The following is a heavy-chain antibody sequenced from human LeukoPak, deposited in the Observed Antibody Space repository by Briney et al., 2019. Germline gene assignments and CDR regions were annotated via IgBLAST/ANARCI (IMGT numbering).Heavy chain of an antibody. V-gene: IGHV3-21*01. D-gene: IGHD5-18*01. Sequence: PGGSLRHSRAASGFTFSSYIMNWVRQAPGKGLEWVSSIISSSSYIYYADSVKGRFTISRDNTKNSLYLQMNRLRAEDTAVYYCAREGYSYGQSPYFDYWGHGDLVTVSS. J-gene: IGHJ4*01. CDR1: GFTFSSYI. CDR3: AREGYSYGQSPYFDY. CDR2: IISSSSYI.